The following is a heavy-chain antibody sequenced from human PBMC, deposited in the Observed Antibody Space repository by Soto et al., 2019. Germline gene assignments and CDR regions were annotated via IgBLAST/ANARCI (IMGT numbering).Heavy chain of an antibody. Sequence: QLQLRESGPGLVKPSETLSLTCTVYGGSISSGDHYWAWIRQPPGKALAWIRSVRYSGYTPSNPSLKSRIPRNVGTSQNQFSRNLGSVAAATTTVYFCARLGSGTTCQSVKVDDYWGQGTLVIVSS. CDR2: VRYSGYT. V-gene: IGHV4-39*01. J-gene: IGHJ4*02. CDR3: ARLGSGTTCQSVKVDDY. CDR1: GGSISSGDHY. D-gene: IGHD2-2*01.